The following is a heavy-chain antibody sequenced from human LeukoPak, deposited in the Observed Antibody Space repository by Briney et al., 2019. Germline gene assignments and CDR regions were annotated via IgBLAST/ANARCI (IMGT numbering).Heavy chain of an antibody. CDR1: GFTFSSYA. J-gene: IGHJ6*02. V-gene: IGHV3-23*01. CDR3: ARDPHSPERMDV. Sequence: GGSLRLSCAASGFTFSSYAMSWVRQAPGKGLEWVSAISGSGGSTYYADSVKGRFTISRDNSKNTLYLQMNSLRAEDTAVYYCARDPHSPERMDVWGQGTTVTVSS. CDR2: ISGSGGST.